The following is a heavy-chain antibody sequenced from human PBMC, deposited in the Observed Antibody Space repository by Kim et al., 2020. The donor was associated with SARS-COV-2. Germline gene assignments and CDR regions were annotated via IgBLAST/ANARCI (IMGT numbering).Heavy chain of an antibody. V-gene: IGHV3-53*04. CDR3: ARVRVAVAGSDYFDY. Sequence: DSVKGRITISRHNSKNTLYLQMNSLRAEDTAVYYCARVRVAVAGSDYFDYWGQGTLVTVSS. J-gene: IGHJ4*02. D-gene: IGHD6-19*01.